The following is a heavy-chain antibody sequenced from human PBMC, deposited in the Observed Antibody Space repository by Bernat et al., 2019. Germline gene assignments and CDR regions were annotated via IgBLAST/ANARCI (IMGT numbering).Heavy chain of an antibody. J-gene: IGHJ4*02. CDR2: IRSKANSYAT. Sequence: EVQLVESGGGLVQPGGSLKLSCAASGFTFSGSAMHWVRQASGKGLEWVGRIRSKANSYATAYAASVKGRFTISRDDSKNTAYLHMNSLKSEDTAVYFCTRLGIAAAGTDYWGQGTLVTVSS. CDR3: TRLGIAAAGTDY. CDR1: GFTFSGSA. V-gene: IGHV3-73*02. D-gene: IGHD6-13*01.